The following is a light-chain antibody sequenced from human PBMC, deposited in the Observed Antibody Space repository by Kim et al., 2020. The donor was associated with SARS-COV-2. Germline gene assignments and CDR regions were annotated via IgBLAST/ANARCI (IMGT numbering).Light chain of an antibody. CDR2: GAS. J-gene: IGKJ5*01. CDR3: LQHSTYPIT. Sequence: SASVGDRVTITCRASQDIRNDLGWYQQNPGRARKRLIYGASSLQSGVPSRFSGSGSGTEFTLTISSVQPEDFATYFCLQHSTYPITFGQGTRLEIK. V-gene: IGKV1-17*01. CDR1: QDIRND.